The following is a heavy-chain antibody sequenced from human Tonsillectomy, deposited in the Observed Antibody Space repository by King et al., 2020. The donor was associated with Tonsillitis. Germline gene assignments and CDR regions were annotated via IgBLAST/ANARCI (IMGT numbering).Heavy chain of an antibody. CDR3: ARDGQATLTTLNYYYYMDV. CDR1: GYTFSDYF. Sequence: QLVQSGAEVKKPGASVKVSCKASGYTFSDYFMHWVRQAPGQGLEWMGWINPNSGGTNYAQKFQGRVTMTSETSISTAYMELSRLKSDDTAVYYCARDGQATLTTLNYYYYMDVWGKGTTVTVSS. V-gene: IGHV1-2*02. D-gene: IGHD4-11*01. CDR2: INPNSGGT. J-gene: IGHJ6*03.